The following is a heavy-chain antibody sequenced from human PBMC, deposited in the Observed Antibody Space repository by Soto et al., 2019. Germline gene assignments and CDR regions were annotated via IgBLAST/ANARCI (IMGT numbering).Heavy chain of an antibody. D-gene: IGHD2-21*01. CDR2: ITADGGGA. CDR3: ATDRGGSLWPEFDR. J-gene: IGHJ5*02. CDR1: GFTFRNYI. Sequence: PVSYLRLGCTASGFTFRNYIMNWFRQAPGKGLEWISTITADGGGAFYADSVKGRFTISRDNSKNTLYLQIHNLRAEDTALYYCATDRGGSLWPEFDRWGQG. V-gene: IGHV3-23*01.